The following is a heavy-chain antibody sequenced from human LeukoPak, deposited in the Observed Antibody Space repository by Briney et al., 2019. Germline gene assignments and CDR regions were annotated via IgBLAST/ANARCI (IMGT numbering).Heavy chain of an antibody. J-gene: IGHJ6*02. CDR3: ARDNYGDHPYYYYYGMDV. V-gene: IGHV4-4*07. Sequence: SETLSLTCTVSGGSISSYYWSWIRQPAGKGLEWIGRICTSGSTNYNPSLKSRVTMSVDTSKNQFSLKLSSVTAADTAVYYCARDNYGDHPYYYYYGMDVWGQGTTVTVSS. D-gene: IGHD4-17*01. CDR1: GGSISSYY. CDR2: ICTSGST.